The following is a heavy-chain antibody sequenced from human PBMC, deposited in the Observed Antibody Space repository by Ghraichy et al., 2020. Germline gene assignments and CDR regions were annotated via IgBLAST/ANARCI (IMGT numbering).Heavy chain of an antibody. CDR3: ATTTVDYYYYYYMDV. D-gene: IGHD4-23*01. CDR2: ISGSGGST. Sequence: GGSLRLSCAASGFTFSSYAMSWVRQAPGKGLEWVSAISGSGGSTYYADSVKGRFTISRDNSKNTLYLQMNSLRAEDTAVYYCATTTVDYYYYYYMDVWGKGTTVTVSS. V-gene: IGHV3-23*01. CDR1: GFTFSSYA. J-gene: IGHJ6*03.